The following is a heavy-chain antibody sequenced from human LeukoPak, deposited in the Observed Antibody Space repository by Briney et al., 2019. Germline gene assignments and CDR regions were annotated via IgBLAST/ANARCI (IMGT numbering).Heavy chain of an antibody. CDR3: AKNMIRGVIMSSSFDY. CDR2: ISASGGST. V-gene: IGHV3-23*01. Sequence: HPGGTLRLSCAASGLTISSFGMSWVRQAPGKGLEWVSAISASGGSTYYADSVKGRFTISRDNSKNTLYQQMNSLRAEDTAVYYCAKNMIRGVIMSSSFDYWGQGTLVTVSS. J-gene: IGHJ4*02. D-gene: IGHD3-10*01. CDR1: GLTISSFG.